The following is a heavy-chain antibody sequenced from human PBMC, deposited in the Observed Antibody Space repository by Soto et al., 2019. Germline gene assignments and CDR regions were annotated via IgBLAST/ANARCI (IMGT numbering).Heavy chain of an antibody. Sequence: WGSLRLSCAASGFAFLSFTINFFRHSPFKGLEWVSTISSNSAYIYYTDALRGRFTISRDNAKNSLHLQMNSLRAEDTAVYYCTRDASRDSSARGWFDPWGPGTLVTVSS. CDR3: TRDASRDSSARGWFDP. V-gene: IGHV3-21*01. CDR2: ISSNSAYI. CDR1: GFAFLSFT. J-gene: IGHJ5*02. D-gene: IGHD6-13*01.